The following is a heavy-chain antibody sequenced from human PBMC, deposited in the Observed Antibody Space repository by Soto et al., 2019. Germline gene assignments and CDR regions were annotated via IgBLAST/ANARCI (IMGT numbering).Heavy chain of an antibody. CDR1: VGSIISGDYY. J-gene: IGHJ5*02. V-gene: IGHV4-30-4*01. CDR3: AREGMNQADWFDP. Sequence: SETLSLTCTFSVGSIISGDYYWSWIRQPPGKGLEWIGYIYYSGSTYYNPSLKSRVTISVDTSKNQFSLKLSSVTAADTAVYYCAREGMNQADWFDPWGQGTLVTVSS. CDR2: IYYSGST.